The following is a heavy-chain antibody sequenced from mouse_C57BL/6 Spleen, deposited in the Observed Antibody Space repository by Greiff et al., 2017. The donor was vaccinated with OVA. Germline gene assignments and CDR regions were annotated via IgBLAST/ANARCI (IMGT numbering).Heavy chain of an antibody. Sequence: EVQLVESGGGLVKPGGSLKLSCAASGFTFSSYAMSWVRQTPEKRLEWVATISDGGSYTYYPDNVKGRFTISRDNAKNNLYLQMSHLKSEDTAMYYCAGFYGSSHGAMDYWGQGTSVTVSS. CDR1: GFTFSSYA. CDR3: AGFYGSSHGAMDY. D-gene: IGHD1-1*01. CDR2: ISDGGSYT. J-gene: IGHJ4*01. V-gene: IGHV5-4*01.